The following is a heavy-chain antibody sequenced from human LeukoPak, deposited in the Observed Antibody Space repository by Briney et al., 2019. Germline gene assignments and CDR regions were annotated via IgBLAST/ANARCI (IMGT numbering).Heavy chain of an antibody. D-gene: IGHD3-9*01. CDR3: ASPNHYDILTGYHY. J-gene: IGHJ4*02. Sequence: PGGSLRLSCAASGFTFSSYSMNWVRQAPGKGLEWVSYISSSSSTIYYADSVKGRFTISRDNAKNSLYLRMNSLRAEDTAVYYCASPNHYDILTGYHYWGQGTLVTVSS. CDR1: GFTFSSYS. V-gene: IGHV3-48*04. CDR2: ISSSSSTI.